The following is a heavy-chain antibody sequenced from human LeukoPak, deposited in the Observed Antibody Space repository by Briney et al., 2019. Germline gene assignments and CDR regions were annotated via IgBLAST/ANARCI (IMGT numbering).Heavy chain of an antibody. J-gene: IGHJ6*02. Sequence: GSLRLSCAASGFTFSSYAMSWIRQPPGKGLEWIGEINHSGSTNYNPSLKSRVTISVDTSKNQFSLKLSSVTAADTAVYYCASRKKDFWSGYYKGNYYYGMDVWGQGTTVTVSS. D-gene: IGHD3-3*01. V-gene: IGHV4-34*01. CDR3: ASRKKDFWSGYYKGNYYYGMDV. CDR2: INHSGST. CDR1: GFTFSSYA.